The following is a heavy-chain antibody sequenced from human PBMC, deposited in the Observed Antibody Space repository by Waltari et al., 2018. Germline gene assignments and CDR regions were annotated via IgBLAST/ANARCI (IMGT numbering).Heavy chain of an antibody. CDR1: GYTFTSYS. CDR2: INPNSGGT. Sequence: QVQLVQSGAEVKKPGASVKVSCKASGYTFTSYSLQWVRQAPGQGLEWMGWINPNSGGTNYAQKFQGRVTMTRDTSISTAYMELSRLRSDDTAVYYCARRGLRRPAFDIWGQGTMVTVSS. D-gene: IGHD4-17*01. CDR3: ARRGLRRPAFDI. V-gene: IGHV1-2*02. J-gene: IGHJ3*02.